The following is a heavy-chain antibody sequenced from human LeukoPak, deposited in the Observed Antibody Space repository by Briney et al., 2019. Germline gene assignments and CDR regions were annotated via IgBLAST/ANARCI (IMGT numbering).Heavy chain of an antibody. V-gene: IGHV3-7*03. D-gene: IGHD3-9*01. CDR2: IREDGSET. CDR3: AKAVDYDILTGPCLDY. CDR1: GFPFSRYW. Sequence: GSLRLSCAASGFPFSRYWMSWVRQAPGKGLEWVANIREDGSETYYVDSVKGRFTISRDNSKNTLYLQMNSLRAEDTAVYYCAKAVDYDILTGPCLDYWGQGTLVTVSS. J-gene: IGHJ4*02.